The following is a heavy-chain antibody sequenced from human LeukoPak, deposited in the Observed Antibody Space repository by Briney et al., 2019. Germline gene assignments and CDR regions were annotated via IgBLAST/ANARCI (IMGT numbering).Heavy chain of an antibody. CDR1: GYSISSGYY. Sequence: PSETLSLTCAVSGYSISSGYYWGWIRQPPGKGLEWIGSIYHSGSTYYNPSLKSRVTISVDTSKNQFSLKLSSVTAADTAVYYCARGVRTYYDFWSGYPELYYFDYWGQGTLVTVSS. CDR3: ARGVRTYYDFWSGYPELYYFDY. V-gene: IGHV4-38-2*01. D-gene: IGHD3-3*01. CDR2: IYHSGST. J-gene: IGHJ4*02.